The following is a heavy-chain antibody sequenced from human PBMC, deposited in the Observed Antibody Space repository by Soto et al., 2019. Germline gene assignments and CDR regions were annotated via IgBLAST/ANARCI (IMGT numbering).Heavy chain of an antibody. CDR1: GGSFSGYY. J-gene: IGHJ6*02. V-gene: IGHV4-34*01. D-gene: IGHD2-15*01. CDR2: INHSGCT. Sequence: QVQLQQWGAGLLKPSETLSLTCAVYGGSFSGYYWSWIRQPAGKGLEWIGEINHSGCTNYNPSLKGPVTISVDTSKNQFPLKLSSVTAADTAVYYCARWRHRLRNYGMDAWGQGTTVTVSS. CDR3: ARWRHRLRNYGMDA.